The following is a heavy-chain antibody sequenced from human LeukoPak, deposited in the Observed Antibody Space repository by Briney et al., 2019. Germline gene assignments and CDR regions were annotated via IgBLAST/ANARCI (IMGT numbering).Heavy chain of an antibody. Sequence: SETLSLTCTVSGGSISSSSYYWGWIRQPPGKGLEWIGSIYYSGSTYYNPSLKSRVTISVDTSKNQFSLKLSSVTAADTAVYYCATGHDLYGDPNRFDHWGQGTLVTVSS. CDR3: ATGHDLYGDPNRFDH. CDR1: GGSISSSSYY. D-gene: IGHD4-17*01. CDR2: IYYSGST. V-gene: IGHV4-39*01. J-gene: IGHJ4*02.